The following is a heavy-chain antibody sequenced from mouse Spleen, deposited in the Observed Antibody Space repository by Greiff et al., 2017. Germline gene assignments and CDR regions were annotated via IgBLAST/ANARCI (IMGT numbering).Heavy chain of an antibody. D-gene: IGHD1-2*01. V-gene: IGHV1-72*01. Sequence: QVQLQHSGAELVRPGASVKLSCKASGYTFTDYYINWVKQRPGRGLEWIGRIDPNSGGTKYNEKFKSKATLTVDKPSSTAYMQLSSLTSEDSAVYYCARSDYYGYGAMDYWGQGTSVTVSS. CDR2: IDPNSGGT. J-gene: IGHJ4*01. CDR1: GYTFTDYY. CDR3: ARSDYYGYGAMDY.